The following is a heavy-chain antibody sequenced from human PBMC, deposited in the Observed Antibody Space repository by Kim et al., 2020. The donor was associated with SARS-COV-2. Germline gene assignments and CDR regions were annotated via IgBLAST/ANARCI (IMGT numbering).Heavy chain of an antibody. Sequence: SETLSLTCTVSGGSISSSSYYWGWIRQPPGKGLEWIGSIYYSGSTYYNPSLKSRVTISVDTSKNQFSLKLSSVTAADTAVYYCARNYRAYCGGDCRAFDIWGQGTMVTVSS. D-gene: IGHD2-21*02. CDR1: GGSISSSSYY. J-gene: IGHJ3*02. CDR2: IYYSGST. V-gene: IGHV4-39*07. CDR3: ARNYRAYCGGDCRAFDI.